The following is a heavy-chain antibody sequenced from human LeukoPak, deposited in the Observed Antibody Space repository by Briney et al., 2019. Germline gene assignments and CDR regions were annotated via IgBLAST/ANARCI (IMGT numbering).Heavy chain of an antibody. CDR1: GFTFRSYT. CDR2: ILYDGNNQ. D-gene: IGHD2-2*01. CDR3: ARDLSVVPAV. Sequence: GRSLRLSCAASGFTFRSYTMHWVRQAPGEGLEWVALILYDGNNQYYADSVKGRFTISRDNSENTLYLQMNNLRPEDTAVYYCARDLSVVPAVWGQGTLVTVSS. J-gene: IGHJ4*02. V-gene: IGHV3-30*04.